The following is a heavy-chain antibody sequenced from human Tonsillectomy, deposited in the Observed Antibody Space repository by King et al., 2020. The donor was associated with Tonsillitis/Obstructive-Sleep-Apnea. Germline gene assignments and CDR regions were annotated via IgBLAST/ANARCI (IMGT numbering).Heavy chain of an antibody. CDR1: GFTFGDYA. CDR2: IRSKAYGGTT. Sequence: VQLVESGGGLVQPGRSLRLSCTASGFTFGDYAMSWVRQAPGKGLEWVGFIRSKAYGGTTEYAASGKGRFTISRDDSKSIAYLQMNSLKTEDTAVYYCTRDNWDVKYDYWGQGTLVTVSS. V-gene: IGHV3-49*04. J-gene: IGHJ4*02. D-gene: IGHD1-26*01. CDR3: TRDNWDVKYDY.